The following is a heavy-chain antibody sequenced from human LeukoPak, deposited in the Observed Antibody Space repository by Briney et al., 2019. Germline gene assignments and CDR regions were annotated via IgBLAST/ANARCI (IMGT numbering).Heavy chain of an antibody. CDR1: GGSISSGGYY. D-gene: IGHD3/OR15-3a*01. CDR3: ARDYADWDAFDI. V-gene: IGHV4-31*03. J-gene: IGHJ3*02. Sequence: SSETLSLTCTVSGGSISSGGYYWSWIRQHPGKGLEWIGYIYYSGSTYYNPSLKSRVTISVDTSKNQFSLKLSSVTAADTAVHYCARDYADWDAFDIWGQGTMVTVSS. CDR2: IYYSGST.